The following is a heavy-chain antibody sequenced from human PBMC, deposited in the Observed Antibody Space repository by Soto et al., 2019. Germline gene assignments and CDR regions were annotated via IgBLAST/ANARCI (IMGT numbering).Heavy chain of an antibody. CDR3: ARDIGSYAYGEGY. V-gene: IGHV4-4*07. Sequence: QVQLQESGPGLVKPSETLSLTCSVSGGSITSYWWSWIRQPAGKGLEWIGRVYSSGTTDYNPSLNSRATLSVDTSKNQFALKLSSVTAADTAVYYCARDIGSYAYGEGYWGQGIQVPVSS. J-gene: IGHJ4*02. CDR1: GGSITSYW. CDR2: VYSSGTT. D-gene: IGHD3-10*01.